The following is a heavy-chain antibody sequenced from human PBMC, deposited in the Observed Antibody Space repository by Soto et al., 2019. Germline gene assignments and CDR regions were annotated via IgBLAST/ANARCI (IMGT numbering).Heavy chain of an antibody. CDR3: AHRVRRTVFGLVTTTAIYVDF. D-gene: IGHD3-3*01. Sequence: QITLNESGPTVVRPTEPLTLTCRFSGFSLTTSGVGVGWIRQSPGKAPEWLALIYWDDDKRYSASLKSRLTITKDTSKNQVVLTVSDLDPTDTATYYCAHRVRRTVFGLVTTTAIYVDFWGQGTPVAVSS. J-gene: IGHJ4*02. V-gene: IGHV2-5*02. CDR1: GFSLTTSGVG. CDR2: IYWDDDK.